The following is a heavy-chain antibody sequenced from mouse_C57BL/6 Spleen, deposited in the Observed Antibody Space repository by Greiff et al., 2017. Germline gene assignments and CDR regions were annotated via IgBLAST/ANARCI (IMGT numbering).Heavy chain of an antibody. CDR3: ARSSNRYFDH. J-gene: IGHJ2*01. Sequence: QVQLQQPGAELVKPGASVKMSCKASGYTFTSYWITWVKQRPGQGLEWIGDIYPGSGSTNYNAKFKSKAKLTVDTSSSTAYMQLSSLTSEDSAVYYCARSSNRYFDHWGQGTTLTVSS. D-gene: IGHD2-5*01. V-gene: IGHV1-55*01. CDR2: IYPGSGST. CDR1: GYTFTSYW.